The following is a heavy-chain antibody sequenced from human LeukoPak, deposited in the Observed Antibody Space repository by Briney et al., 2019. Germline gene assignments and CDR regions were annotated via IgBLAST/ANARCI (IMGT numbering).Heavy chain of an antibody. CDR1: GYTFSSYT. V-gene: IGHV7-4-1*02. Sequence: ALVKVSCKTSGYTFSSYTIIWMRQAPGQGLEWMGWINTNTGNPTYAQGFTGRYVFSSDTSVSTAYLQISGLTADDTAVYFCGRDPRLGIRGYTYGYIDYWGQGTLVTVSS. CDR3: GRDPRLGIRGYTYGYIDY. D-gene: IGHD5-18*01. CDR2: INTNTGNP. J-gene: IGHJ4*02.